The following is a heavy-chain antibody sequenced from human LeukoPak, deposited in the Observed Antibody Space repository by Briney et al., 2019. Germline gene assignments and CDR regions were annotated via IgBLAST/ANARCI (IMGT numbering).Heavy chain of an antibody. D-gene: IGHD3-22*01. CDR1: GVPVDDYY. CDR3: ARIRCGYGQHRCYNH. V-gene: IGHV4-34*01. Sequence: KPSETLSLTCAVSGVPVDDYYWSWIRQSPEKGLEWIGEVSPGGYTTYNPSLRSRVIISEDTSENQLSLNVTSVTVADTALYYCARIRCGYGQHRCYNHWAQGSLVTVSS. CDR2: VSPGGYT. J-gene: IGHJ5*02.